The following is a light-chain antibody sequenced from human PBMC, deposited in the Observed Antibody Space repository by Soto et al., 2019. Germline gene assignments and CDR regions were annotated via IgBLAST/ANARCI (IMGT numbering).Light chain of an antibody. V-gene: IGKV3D-20*02. Sequence: EIVLTQSPGTLSLSPGETATLSCRASQSIRTSYLAWYQQKPGQAPRLLIFGASSRATGVPDRFSGRGSGTDFSLSISSLEPEDFAVYYCQQRSNWLTFGGGTKVEIK. J-gene: IGKJ4*01. CDR1: QSIRTSY. CDR3: QQRSNWLT. CDR2: GAS.